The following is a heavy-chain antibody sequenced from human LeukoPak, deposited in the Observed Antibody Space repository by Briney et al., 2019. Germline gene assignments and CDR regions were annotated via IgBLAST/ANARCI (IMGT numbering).Heavy chain of an antibody. V-gene: IGHV4-30-4*01. CDR2: IHYSGST. CDR3: ARRPQQNWFDP. CDR1: GGSISSGDSY. J-gene: IGHJ5*02. D-gene: IGHD6-13*01. Sequence: SQTLSLTRTVSGGSISSGDSYWSWIRQPPGKGLEWIGYIHYSGSTYYNPSLRSRVTISVDTSKNQFSLKLSSVTAADTAVYYCARRPQQNWFDPWGQGTLVTVSS.